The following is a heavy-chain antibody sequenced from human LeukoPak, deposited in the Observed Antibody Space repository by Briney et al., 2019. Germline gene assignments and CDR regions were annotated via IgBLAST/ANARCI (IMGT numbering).Heavy chain of an antibody. CDR3: AREEWNAWWFDP. J-gene: IGHJ5*02. CDR1: GGSISNYY. CDR2: IYTSGST. D-gene: IGHD1-1*01. V-gene: IGHV4-4*07. Sequence: SETLSLTCTVSGGSISNYYWSWIRQPAGRGLEWIGRIYTSGSTNYNPSSMSRGTMSVVASTKKFSLKLICLIAADKAVDYYAREEWNAWWFDPWGQGNLVPVSS.